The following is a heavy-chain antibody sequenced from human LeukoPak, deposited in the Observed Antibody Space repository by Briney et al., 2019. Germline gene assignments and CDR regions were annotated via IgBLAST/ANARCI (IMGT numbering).Heavy chain of an antibody. CDR1: GFTFSDAW. D-gene: IGHD3-10*01. CDR3: TTPHPPYKQHFDY. Sequence: GGSLRLSCAASGFTFSDAWMNWVRQAPGKGLEWVGRMKSKTDGGTADFAAPVKGRFTISRDDSKNTLYLQMNSVKTEDTAVYYCTTPHPPYKQHFDYWGQGTLVTVSS. CDR2: MKSKTDGGTA. V-gene: IGHV3-15*01. J-gene: IGHJ4*02.